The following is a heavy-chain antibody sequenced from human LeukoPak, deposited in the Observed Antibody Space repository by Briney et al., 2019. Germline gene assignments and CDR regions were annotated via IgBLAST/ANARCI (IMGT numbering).Heavy chain of an antibody. D-gene: IGHD1-26*01. CDR3: ARSGSIVGALTYFDY. Sequence: GESLKIPCKGSGYSFTSYWIGWVRQMPGKGLGWMGIIYPGDSDTRYSPSFQGQVTISADKSISTAYLQWSSLKASDTAMYYCARSGSIVGALTYFDYWGQGTLVTVSS. J-gene: IGHJ4*02. V-gene: IGHV5-51*01. CDR2: IYPGDSDT. CDR1: GYSFTSYW.